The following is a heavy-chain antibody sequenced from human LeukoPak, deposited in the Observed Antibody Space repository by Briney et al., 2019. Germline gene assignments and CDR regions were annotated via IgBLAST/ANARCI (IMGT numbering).Heavy chain of an antibody. CDR2: IFSNDEK. V-gene: IGHV2-26*01. CDR3: PRLPYYDFWSGYGYYFDS. Sequence: SGPVLVKPTETLTLTCTVSGFALSNPRMGVSWIRQPPGKALEWLAPIFSNDEKSYTTSLKSRLTISKDTFQSPVVLPTPNLATVDTATYSCPRLPYYDFWSGYGYYFDSWRQGPLVTVSP. D-gene: IGHD3-3*01. CDR1: GFALSNPRMG. J-gene: IGHJ4*02.